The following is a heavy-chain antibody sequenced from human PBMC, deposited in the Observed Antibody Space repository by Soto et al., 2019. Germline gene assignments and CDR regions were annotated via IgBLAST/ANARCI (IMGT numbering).Heavy chain of an antibody. V-gene: IGHV3-30-3*01. Sequence: PGGSLRLSCAASGFTFSSYAMHWVRQAPGKGLEWVAVISYDGSNKYYADSVKGRFTISRDNSKNTLYLQMNSLRAEDTSVYYCASPYYGDSYDAFDIWGQGTMVTVS. CDR3: ASPYYGDSYDAFDI. J-gene: IGHJ3*02. CDR1: GFTFSSYA. D-gene: IGHD4-17*01. CDR2: ISYDGSNK.